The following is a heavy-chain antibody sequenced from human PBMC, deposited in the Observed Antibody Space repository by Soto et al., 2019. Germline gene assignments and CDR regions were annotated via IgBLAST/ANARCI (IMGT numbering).Heavy chain of an antibody. Sequence: QVQLVESGGAVVQPGRSLILSCAASGFTFSSYAMHWVRQAPGKGLEWVAVISYDGSNKYYADSVKGRFTISRDDSKNTLYLQMNSLRAEDMAVYYCAQDRRVTTFYYFGMDVWGQGTTVTVSS. J-gene: IGHJ6*02. V-gene: IGHV3-30*18. CDR2: ISYDGSNK. D-gene: IGHD4-4*01. CDR3: AQDRRVTTFYYFGMDV. CDR1: GFTFSSYA.